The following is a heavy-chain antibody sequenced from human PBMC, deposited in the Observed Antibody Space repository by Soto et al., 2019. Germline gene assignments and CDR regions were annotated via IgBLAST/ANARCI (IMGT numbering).Heavy chain of an antibody. Sequence: SETLSLTCTVSGASISSYSWSWIRQPPGKGLEWIGYIYYNGSPNYNPSLNSRATISSDTSKNQFSLKLSSVTAADTAVYYCARDPEYCSGGSCSASGWFDPWGQGTLVTVSS. J-gene: IGHJ5*02. D-gene: IGHD2-15*01. V-gene: IGHV4-59*01. CDR1: GASISSYS. CDR2: IYYNGSP. CDR3: ARDPEYCSGGSCSASGWFDP.